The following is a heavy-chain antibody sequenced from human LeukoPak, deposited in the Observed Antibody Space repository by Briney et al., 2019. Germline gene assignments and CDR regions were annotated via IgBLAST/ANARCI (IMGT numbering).Heavy chain of an antibody. J-gene: IGHJ4*02. D-gene: IGHD3-10*01. Sequence: GGSLRLSCAASGFAFSDYYVSWIRQAPGKGLEWISYISNSGSNIYYADSVKGRFTMSRDNAKNSLYLQMNSLRAEDTAVYYCARVRGSYANDYWGQGTLVTVSS. CDR2: ISNSGSNI. CDR3: ARVRGSYANDY. V-gene: IGHV3-11*04. CDR1: GFAFSDYY.